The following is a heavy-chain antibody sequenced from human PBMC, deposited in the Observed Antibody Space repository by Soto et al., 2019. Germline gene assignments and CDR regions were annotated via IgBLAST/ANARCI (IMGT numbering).Heavy chain of an antibody. D-gene: IGHD3-16*02. CDR3: VRGRVMITFGVVIVIDY. V-gene: IGHV1-8*01. CDR2: INPNTGYT. CDR1: GYTFTSYD. J-gene: IGHJ4*02. Sequence: PVKVSCKASGYTFTSYDINSARQSTGQGLEWMGWINPNTGYTDYAQKFQDRVTMTGNTSITTAYMELSSLRSEDTAVYYCVRGRVMITFGVVIVIDYWGQGSPVTVSS.